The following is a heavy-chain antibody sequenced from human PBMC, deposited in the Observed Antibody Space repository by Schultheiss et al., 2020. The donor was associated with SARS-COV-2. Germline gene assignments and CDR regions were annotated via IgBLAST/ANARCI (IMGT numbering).Heavy chain of an antibody. V-gene: IGHV3-15*07. CDR2: IKSKTDGGTT. D-gene: IGHD6-19*01. CDR3: TTAGREDSSGWYRGGDY. CDR1: GVSFSNYG. Sequence: GGSLRLSCAASGVSFSNYGVNWVRQAPGKGLEWVGRIKSKTDGGTTDYAAPVKGRFTISRDDSKNTLYLQMNSLKTEDTAVYYCTTAGREDSSGWYRGGDYWGQGTLVTVSS. J-gene: IGHJ4*02.